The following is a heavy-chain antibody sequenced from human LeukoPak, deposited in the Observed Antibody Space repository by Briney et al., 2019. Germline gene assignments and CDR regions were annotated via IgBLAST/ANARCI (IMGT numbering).Heavy chain of an antibody. D-gene: IGHD3-10*01. CDR2: LYAAGNT. CDR1: GYSISSGYH. CDR3: AREIVRGVPGW. Sequence: SETLSLTCAVSGYSISSGYHWGWTRQTPGKGLEWIGSLYAAGNTYYGPSLKSRVTISLDKSKNLFSLDLRSVTAADTAVYYCAREIVRGVPGWWGQGTLVTVSS. V-gene: IGHV4-38-2*02. J-gene: IGHJ4*02.